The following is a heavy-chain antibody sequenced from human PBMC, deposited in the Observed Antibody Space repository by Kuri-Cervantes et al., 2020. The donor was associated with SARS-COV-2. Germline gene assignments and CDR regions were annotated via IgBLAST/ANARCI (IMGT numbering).Heavy chain of an antibody. J-gene: IGHJ4*02. V-gene: IGHV3-49*02. D-gene: IGHD3-3*01. CDR3: TVDLWSGYYDY. CDR2: IRSTAYGGTT. CDR1: GFNFRAYW. Sequence: GESLKISCEASGFNFRAYWVNWVRQTPGKGLEWVGFIRSTAYGGTTEYAASVKGRFTISRDDSKSIAYLQMNSLKTEDTAVYYRTVDLWSGYYDYWGQGTLVTVSS.